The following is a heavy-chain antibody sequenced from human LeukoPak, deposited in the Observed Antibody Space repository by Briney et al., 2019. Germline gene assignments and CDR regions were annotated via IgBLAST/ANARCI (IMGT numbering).Heavy chain of an antibody. V-gene: IGHV1-2*02. J-gene: IGHJ6*03. CDR3: ARIYYGSGSAATGSYYYYYMDV. CDR2: INPNSGGT. D-gene: IGHD3-10*01. CDR1: GYTFTGYY. Sequence: ASVKVSCKASGYTFTGYYMHWVRQAPGQGLEWMGWINPNSGGTNYAQKFQGRVTMTTDTSTSTAYMELRSLRSDDTAVYYCARIYYGSGSAATGSYYYYYMDVWGKGTTVTISS.